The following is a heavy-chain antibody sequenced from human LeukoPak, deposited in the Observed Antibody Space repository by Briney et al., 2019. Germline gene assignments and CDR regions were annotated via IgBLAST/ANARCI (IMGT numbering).Heavy chain of an antibody. J-gene: IGHJ6*03. CDR1: GFTFSSYW. CDR3: ARLHSSSWFYYYYYMDV. V-gene: IGHV3-7*01. Sequence: GGSLRLSCAASGFTFSSYWMSWVRQAPGKGLEWVANIKQDGSEKYYVDSVKGRFTISRDNAKNSLYLQMNSLRAEDTAVYYCARLHSSSWFYYYYYMDVWGKGTTVTVSS. CDR2: IKQDGSEK. D-gene: IGHD6-13*01.